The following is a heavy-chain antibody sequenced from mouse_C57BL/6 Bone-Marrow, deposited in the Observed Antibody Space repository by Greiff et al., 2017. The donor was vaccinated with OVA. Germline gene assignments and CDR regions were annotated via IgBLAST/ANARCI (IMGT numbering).Heavy chain of an antibody. CDR1: GFNIKNTY. CDR2: IDPANGNT. V-gene: IGHV14-3*01. CDR3: AQATGTYDYFDY. J-gene: IGHJ2*01. Sequence: EVKLEESVAELVRPGASVKLSCTASGFNIKNTYMHWVKQRPEQGLEWIGRIDPANGNTKYAPKFQGKATITADTSSNTAYLQLSSLTSEDTAIYYCAQATGTYDYFDYWGQGTTLTVSS. D-gene: IGHD3-2*02.